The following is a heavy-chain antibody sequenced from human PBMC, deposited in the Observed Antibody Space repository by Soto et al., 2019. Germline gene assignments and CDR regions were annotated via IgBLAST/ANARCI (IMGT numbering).Heavy chain of an antibody. Sequence: PSETLSLTCTVSGGSISSGGYYWRWIRQHPGKGLEWIGYIYYSGSTYYNPSLKSRVTISVDTSKNQFSLKLSSVTAADTAVYYCARVNIWGELSLEDWFDPWGQGTLVTVSS. CDR1: GGSISSGGYY. CDR3: ARVNIWGELSLEDWFDP. D-gene: IGHD3-16*02. J-gene: IGHJ5*02. CDR2: IYYSGST. V-gene: IGHV4-31*03.